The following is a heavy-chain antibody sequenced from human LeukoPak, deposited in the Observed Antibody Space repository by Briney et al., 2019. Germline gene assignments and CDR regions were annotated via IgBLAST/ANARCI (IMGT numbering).Heavy chain of an antibody. Sequence: SETLSLTCTVSGGSISSGSYYWSWIRQPAGKGLEWIGRIYTSGSTNYNPSLKSRVTISVDTSKNQFSLKLSSVTAADTAVYYCARDPAYYYGSGAPFDYWGQGTLVTVSS. CDR2: IYTSGST. CDR3: ARDPAYYYGSGAPFDY. D-gene: IGHD3-10*01. CDR1: GGSISSGSYY. J-gene: IGHJ4*02. V-gene: IGHV4-61*02.